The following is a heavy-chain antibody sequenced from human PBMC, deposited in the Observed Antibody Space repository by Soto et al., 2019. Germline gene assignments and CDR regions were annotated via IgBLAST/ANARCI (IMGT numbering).Heavy chain of an antibody. J-gene: IGHJ6*02. V-gene: IGHV1-69*12. CDR3: ARDKDRLQLGGNYYYILDL. CDR1: GGTFSNSA. Sequence: QVHLEQSGAEVKRPGSSVKVSCKASGGTFSNSAISWVRQAPGQGLEWMGGIMPIFRTPDYAPKFQGRVTITADESSTTAYMALTGLSSDDTAVYYCARDKDRLQLGGNYYYILDLWGQGTTVTVSS. D-gene: IGHD5-12*01. CDR2: IMPIFRTP.